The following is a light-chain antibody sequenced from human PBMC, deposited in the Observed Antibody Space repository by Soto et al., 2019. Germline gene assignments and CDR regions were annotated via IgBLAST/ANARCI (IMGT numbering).Light chain of an antibody. CDR3: QQYSSSRT. V-gene: IGKV3-20*01. Sequence: EIVLTQSPGTLSLSPGERVTLSCRASQNVRTNYLAWYQQKPGQAPRLLIYGASTRATGFPARFSGGGSGTEFTLTISSLQSEDFAVYYCQQYSSSRTFGQGTKVDNK. CDR1: QNVRTNY. J-gene: IGKJ1*01. CDR2: GAS.